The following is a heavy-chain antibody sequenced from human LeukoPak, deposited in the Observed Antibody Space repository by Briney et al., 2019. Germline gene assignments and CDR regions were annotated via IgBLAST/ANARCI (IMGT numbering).Heavy chain of an antibody. D-gene: IGHD1-26*01. Sequence: ASVTVSCKASGYTFTSYDINWVRQATGQGLEWMGWMNPNSGNTGYAQKFQGRVTMTRNTSISTAYMELSSLRSEDTAVYYCARGRFRGRVGATLTHYWGQGTLVTVSA. V-gene: IGHV1-8*01. CDR1: GYTFTSYD. J-gene: IGHJ4*02. CDR2: MNPNSGNT. CDR3: ARGRFRGRVGATLTHY.